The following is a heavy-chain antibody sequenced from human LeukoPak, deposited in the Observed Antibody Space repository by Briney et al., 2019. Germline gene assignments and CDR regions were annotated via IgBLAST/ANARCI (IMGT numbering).Heavy chain of an antibody. CDR3: AKGGDVVVTAIFFDY. V-gene: IGHV3-30*18. J-gene: IGHJ4*02. CDR1: GFTFSSYG. D-gene: IGHD2-21*02. Sequence: GRSLRLSRAASGFTFSSYGMHWVRQAPGKGLEWVAVISYDGSNKYYADSVKGRFTISRDNSKNTLYLQMNSLRAEDTAVYYCAKGGDVVVTAIFFDYWGQGTLVTVSS. CDR2: ISYDGSNK.